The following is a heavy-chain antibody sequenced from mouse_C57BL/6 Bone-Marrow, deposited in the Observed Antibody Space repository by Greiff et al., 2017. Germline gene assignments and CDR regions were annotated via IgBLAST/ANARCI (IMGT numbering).Heavy chain of an antibody. CDR2: IYPGDGDT. CDR3: ARGGDEYAMDY. Sequence: QVQLQQPGPELVKPGASVKISCKASGYAFSSSWMNWVKQRPGKGLEWIGRIYPGDGDTNYNGKFKGKATLTADKSSSTAYMQLSSLTSEDSAVYFCARGGDEYAMDYWGQGTSVTVSS. CDR1: GYAFSSSW. J-gene: IGHJ4*01. V-gene: IGHV1-82*01.